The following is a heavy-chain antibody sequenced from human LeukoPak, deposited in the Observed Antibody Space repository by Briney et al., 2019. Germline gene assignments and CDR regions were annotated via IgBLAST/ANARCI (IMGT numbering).Heavy chain of an antibody. Sequence: GGSLRLSCAASGLTVSSSYMSWVRQALGKGLEWVSVIYSGGNTYFTDSVKGRFTISRDNSKNTLDLQMNTLRAEDTAVYYCATSRGSQNAFDVWGQGTMVTVSS. CDR3: ATSRGSQNAFDV. D-gene: IGHD3-16*01. V-gene: IGHV3-53*01. CDR2: IYSGGNT. CDR1: GLTVSSSY. J-gene: IGHJ3*01.